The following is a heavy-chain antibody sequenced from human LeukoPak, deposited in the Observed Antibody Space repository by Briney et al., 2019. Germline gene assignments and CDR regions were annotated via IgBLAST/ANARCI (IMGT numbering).Heavy chain of an antibody. D-gene: IGHD4-17*01. CDR1: GGTFSSYA. CDR2: IIPILGIA. CDR3: ARGRYGDYEGHY. J-gene: IGHJ4*02. V-gene: IGHV1-69*04. Sequence: ASVKVSCKASGGTFSSYAISWVRQAPGQGLEWMGRIIPILGIANYAQKFQGRVTITADKSTSTAYMELSSLRSEDMAVYYCARGRYGDYEGHYWGQGTLVTVSS.